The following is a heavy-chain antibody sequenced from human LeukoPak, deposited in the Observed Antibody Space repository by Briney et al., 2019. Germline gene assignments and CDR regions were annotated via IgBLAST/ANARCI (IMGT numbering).Heavy chain of an antibody. Sequence: TSETLSLTCAVYGGSFSGYYWSWIRQPPGKGLEWIGEINHSGSTNYNPSLKSRVTISVDTSKNQFSLKLSSVTAADTAVYYCARALPAAAMPRRGDAFDIWGQGTMVTVSS. CDR3: ARALPAAAMPRRGDAFDI. CDR1: GGSFSGYY. V-gene: IGHV4-34*01. CDR2: INHSGST. J-gene: IGHJ3*02. D-gene: IGHD2-2*01.